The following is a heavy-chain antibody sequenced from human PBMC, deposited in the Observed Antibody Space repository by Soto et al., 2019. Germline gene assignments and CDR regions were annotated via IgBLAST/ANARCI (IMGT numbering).Heavy chain of an antibody. D-gene: IGHD6-19*01. CDR1: GGTFSSYA. V-gene: IGHV1-69*13. CDR2: IIPIFGTA. Sequence: SVKVSCKASGGTFSSYAISWVRQAPGQGLEWMGGIIPIFGTANYAQKFQGRVTITADESTSTAYMELSSLRSEDTAVYYCARVSIAVAGTTPYAFDIWGQGTMVTVSS. J-gene: IGHJ3*02. CDR3: ARVSIAVAGTTPYAFDI.